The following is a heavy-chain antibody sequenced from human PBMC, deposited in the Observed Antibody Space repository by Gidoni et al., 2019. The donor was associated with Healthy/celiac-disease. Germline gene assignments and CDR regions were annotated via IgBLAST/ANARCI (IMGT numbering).Heavy chain of an antibody. Sequence: QVQQQQSAAGLVKPSENLSLTSTTSVYSISSGYYWGWIRQPPGKGLEWIGSIYHSGSTNYNPSLKCRVTISVDTSKNQFSLKLSSVTAAYTAVYYCARGYYYDSSVYYFGDAFDIWGQGTMVTVSS. J-gene: IGHJ3*02. V-gene: IGHV4-38-2*02. CDR3: ARGYYYDSSVYYFGDAFDI. D-gene: IGHD3-22*01. CDR2: IYHSGST. CDR1: VYSISSGYY.